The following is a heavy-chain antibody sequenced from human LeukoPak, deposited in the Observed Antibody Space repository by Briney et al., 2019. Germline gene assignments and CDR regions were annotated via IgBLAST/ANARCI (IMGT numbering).Heavy chain of an antibody. Sequence: ASVKVSCKASGYTFTGYYMHWVRQDPGQGLEWMGSVNRNSGGTNYSQKFQGRVTMTMDTSISTAYMELSRLRSDDTAVYYGAREGIAVAGTRIEGQKRYYFVDWGRGSLVVVVS. CDR2: VNRNSGGT. J-gene: IGHJ4*02. CDR1: GYTFTGYY. D-gene: IGHD6-19*01. V-gene: IGHV1-2*02. CDR3: AREGIAVAGTRIEGQKRYYFVD.